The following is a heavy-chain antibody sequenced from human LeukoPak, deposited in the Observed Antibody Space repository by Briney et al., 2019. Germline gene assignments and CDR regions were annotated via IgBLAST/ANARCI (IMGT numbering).Heavy chain of an antibody. CDR2: INPSGGST. Sequence: ASVKVSCKASGYTFTSYYMHWVRQAPGQGLEWMGIINPSGGSTSYAQKFQGRVTMTRDTSTSTVYMELSSLRSEDTAVYYCARDGAAAAGNYYYYYMDVWGKGTTVTISS. J-gene: IGHJ6*03. V-gene: IGHV1-46*01. CDR3: ARDGAAAAGNYYYYYMDV. CDR1: GYTFTSYY. D-gene: IGHD6-13*01.